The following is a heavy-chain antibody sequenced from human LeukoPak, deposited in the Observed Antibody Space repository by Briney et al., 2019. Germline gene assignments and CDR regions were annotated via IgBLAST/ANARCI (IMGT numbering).Heavy chain of an antibody. V-gene: IGHV3-30*18. CDR2: ISYDGSNK. J-gene: IGHJ6*02. CDR1: GFTFSSYG. CDR3: AKPDYYYYGMDV. Sequence: PGGSLRLSCAASGFTFSSYGMHWVRQAPGKGLEWVAVISYDGSNKYYADSVKGRFTISRDNSKNTLYLQMNSLRAEDTAVYYCAKPDYYYYGMDVWGQGTTVTVSS.